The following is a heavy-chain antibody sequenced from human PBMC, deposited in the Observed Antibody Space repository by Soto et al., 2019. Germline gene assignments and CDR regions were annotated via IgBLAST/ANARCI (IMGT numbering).Heavy chain of an antibody. V-gene: IGHV4-59*08. CDR3: ARHSGNWFDA. J-gene: IGHJ5*02. CDR1: DGSVTSYY. D-gene: IGHD1-1*01. CDR2: IYYTGTT. Sequence: SETLSLTCSVFDGSVTSYYWSWIRQSPEKGLEWIGYIYYTGTTNYNPSLKSRLAMSVDTSNNQFSLRLSSVTAADPAVYYCARHSGNWFDAWGQGTLVTVSS.